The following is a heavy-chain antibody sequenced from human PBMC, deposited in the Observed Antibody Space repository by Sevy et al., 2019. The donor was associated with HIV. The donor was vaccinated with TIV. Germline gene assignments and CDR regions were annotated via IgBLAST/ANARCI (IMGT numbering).Heavy chain of an antibody. CDR3: AKDVGSITMIVPDAFDI. CDR2: ISGSGGST. D-gene: IGHD3-22*01. V-gene: IGHV3-23*01. CDR1: GFTFSSYA. J-gene: IGHJ3*02. Sequence: GGSLILSCAASGFTFSSYAMSWVRQAPGKGLEWVSAISGSGGSTYYADSVKGRFTISRDNSKNTLYLQMNSLRAEDTAVYYCAKDVGSITMIVPDAFDIWGQGTMVTVSS.